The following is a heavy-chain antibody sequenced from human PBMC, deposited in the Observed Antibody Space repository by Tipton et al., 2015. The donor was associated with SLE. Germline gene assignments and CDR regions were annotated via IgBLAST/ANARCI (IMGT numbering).Heavy chain of an antibody. CDR3: AGIRFLEWAPGGC. J-gene: IGHJ4*02. V-gene: IGHV4-39*07. Sequence: TLSLTCTISGGSISNRSYSWGWIRQPPGKGLEWIGTIYYGGSTYYNPSLKSRVTISVDTSNNQFSLKLTSVTAADTAVYYCAGIRFLEWAPGGCWGQGTLVTVSS. CDR2: IYYGGST. CDR1: GGSISNRSYS. D-gene: IGHD3-3*01.